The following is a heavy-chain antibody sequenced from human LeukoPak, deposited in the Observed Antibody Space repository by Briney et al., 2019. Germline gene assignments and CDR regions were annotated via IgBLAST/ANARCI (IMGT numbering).Heavy chain of an antibody. D-gene: IGHD3-16*02. CDR2: IYTSGST. V-gene: IGHV4-4*07. J-gene: IGHJ3*02. Sequence: SETLSLTCTVSGGSISSYYWSWIRQPAGKGLEWIGRIYTSGSTNYNPSFKSRVTMSVDTSKNQFSLNLSSVTAADTAVYHCASAIVDPDTFDIWGQGTMVTVSS. CDR1: GGSISSYY. CDR3: ASAIVDPDTFDI.